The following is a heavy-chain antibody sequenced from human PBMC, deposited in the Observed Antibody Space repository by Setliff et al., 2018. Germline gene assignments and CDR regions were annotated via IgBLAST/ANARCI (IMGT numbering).Heavy chain of an antibody. J-gene: IGHJ6*03. CDR2: ISYGSTYI. CDR1: GFTFSSYC. D-gene: IGHD3-16*01. V-gene: IGHV3-21*01. CDR3: ARSGGIGNYNWDV. Sequence: PGGSLRLSCVASGFTFSSYCMDWFRQAPGKGLEWVSSISYGSTYIYQSDSVRGRFTISRGDAKKSLYLQMNSLGAEDTAVCYCARSGGIGNYNWDVWGKGTTVTVSS.